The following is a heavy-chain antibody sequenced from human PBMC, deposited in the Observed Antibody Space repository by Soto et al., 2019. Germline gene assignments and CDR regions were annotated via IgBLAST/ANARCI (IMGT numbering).Heavy chain of an antibody. J-gene: IGHJ1*01. CDR2: IYSGGST. D-gene: IGHD6-13*01. Sequence: SLRVRWSASGDLLSLPYEVCATPTHCTWLEWVPVIYSGGSTYYADSVKGRFTISRDNSKNTMYLQMNSLRAEDTAVYYWARHARDTTSWSRAESFPQWGQSTM. CDR1: GDLLSLPY. V-gene: IGHV3-53*01. CDR3: ARHARDTTSWSRAESFPQ.